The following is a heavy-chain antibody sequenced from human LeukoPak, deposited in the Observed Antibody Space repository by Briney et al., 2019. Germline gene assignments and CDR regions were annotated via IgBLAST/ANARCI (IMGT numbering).Heavy chain of an antibody. D-gene: IGHD3-3*01. Sequence: SETLSLTCAVSGGSISSSNWWSWVRQPPGKGLEWIGEIYHSGSTNYNPSLKSRVTISVDTSKNQFSLKLSSVTAADTAVYYCARQPSPIAIFGVVPRGPFDYWGQGALVTVSS. CDR2: IYHSGST. V-gene: IGHV4-4*02. J-gene: IGHJ4*02. CDR3: ARQPSPIAIFGVVPRGPFDY. CDR1: GGSISSSNW.